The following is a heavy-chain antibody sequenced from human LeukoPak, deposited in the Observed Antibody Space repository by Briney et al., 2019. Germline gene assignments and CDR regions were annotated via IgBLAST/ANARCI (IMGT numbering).Heavy chain of an antibody. CDR3: ARDVALSTYHFDSSGLLDY. V-gene: IGHV3-48*04. CDR1: GFAFSSYS. J-gene: IGHJ4*02. D-gene: IGHD3-22*01. Sequence: GGSLRLSCAASGFAFSSYSMSWVRKAPGRGLEWVSYISSTSGTIYYADSVKGRFTISRGNAKNSLSLQMNSLRGDDTAVYYCARDVALSTYHFDSSGLLDYWGQGTLVTVSS. CDR2: ISSTSGTI.